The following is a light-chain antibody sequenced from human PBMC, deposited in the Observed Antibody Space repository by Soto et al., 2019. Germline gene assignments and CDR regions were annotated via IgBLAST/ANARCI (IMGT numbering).Light chain of an antibody. CDR2: WAS. Sequence: DIVMTQSPDSLAVSLRERATLKWKSRQTVLDRSNNKNYLDWYQQKPGQPPKLLIYWASTRESGVPARFSGSGSGTDFNLTISSLQPEEFAVYYCKQSYSTPITFGQGNRLDIK. CDR1: QTVLDRSNNKNY. CDR3: KQSYSTPIT. V-gene: IGKV4-1*01. J-gene: IGKJ5*01.